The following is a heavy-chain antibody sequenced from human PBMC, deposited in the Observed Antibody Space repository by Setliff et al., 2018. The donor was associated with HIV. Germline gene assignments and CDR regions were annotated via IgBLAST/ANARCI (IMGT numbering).Heavy chain of an antibody. J-gene: IGHJ5*02. D-gene: IGHD2-8*01. CDR1: GFNFGGYC. V-gene: IGHV3-9*01. CDR2: ITVESRST. Sequence: PGGSLRLSCAASGFNFGGYCMHWVRQVPGKGLEWIAGITVESRSTVYADSVRGRFTISRDDAKNSLFLHMASLTPEDTAVYYCAALSLRTNSVYGIISTRFDPWGQGTLVTAPQ. CDR3: AALSLRTNSVYGIISTRFDP.